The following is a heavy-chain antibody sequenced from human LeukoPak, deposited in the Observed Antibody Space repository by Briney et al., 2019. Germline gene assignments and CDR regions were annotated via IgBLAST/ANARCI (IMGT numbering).Heavy chain of an antibody. D-gene: IGHD1-1*01. V-gene: IGHV3-30*04. Sequence: PGRSLRLSCAASGFTFSSYAMHWVRQAPGKGLEWVAIISYDGSNHYYADSVKGRFTISRDNAKNSVYLQMNSLRAEDTAVYYCAREGLEGRWFDPWGQGTLVTVSS. CDR2: ISYDGSNH. J-gene: IGHJ5*02. CDR1: GFTFSSYA. CDR3: AREGLEGRWFDP.